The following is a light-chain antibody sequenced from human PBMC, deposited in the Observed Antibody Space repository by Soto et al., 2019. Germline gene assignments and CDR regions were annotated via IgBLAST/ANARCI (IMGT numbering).Light chain of an antibody. CDR3: SSYTSDNRSYV. CDR1: SSDVGAYTS. CDR2: EVS. V-gene: IGLV2-14*01. Sequence: QSVLTQPASVSGSPGQSITISCTGTSSDVGAYTSVSWYQQHPGKAPQLMIYEVSKRPSGVSNRFSGSKSGNTASLTISGLQAEDEAHYYCSSYTSDNRSYVFGTGTKVTVL. J-gene: IGLJ1*01.